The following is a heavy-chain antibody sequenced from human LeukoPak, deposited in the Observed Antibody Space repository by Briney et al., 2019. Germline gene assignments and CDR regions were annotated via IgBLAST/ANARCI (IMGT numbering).Heavy chain of an antibody. CDR3: ARIESYYDSSGYYYFDY. D-gene: IGHD3-22*01. CDR1: GGSISSSSYY. J-gene: IGHJ4*02. V-gene: IGHV4-39*01. CDR2: IYYSGST. Sequence: PSETLSLTCTASGGSISSSSYYWGWIRQPPGKGLEWIGSIYYSGSTYYNPSLKSRVTISVDTSKNQFPLKLSSVTAADTAVYYCARIESYYDSSGYYYFDYWGQGTLVTVSS.